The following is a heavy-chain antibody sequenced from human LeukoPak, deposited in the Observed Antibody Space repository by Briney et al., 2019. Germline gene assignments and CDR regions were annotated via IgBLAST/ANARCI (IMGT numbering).Heavy chain of an antibody. V-gene: IGHV4-59*08. CDR3: ARLWGFCPGGTCSFDQ. Sequence: PSETLSLTCTVSRGSIGSYYWGWIRQPPGKELEWIAYIFNTGTTKYNPSLKSRVTISLDTSNSQFSLKLSSVTAADTAVYYCARLWGFCPGGTCSFDQWGQGSLVIVSS. CDR1: RGSIGSYY. CDR2: IFNTGTT. J-gene: IGHJ4*02. D-gene: IGHD2-8*02.